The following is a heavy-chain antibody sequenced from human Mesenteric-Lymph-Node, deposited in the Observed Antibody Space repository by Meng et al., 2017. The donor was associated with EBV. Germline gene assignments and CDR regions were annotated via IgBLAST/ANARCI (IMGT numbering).Heavy chain of an antibody. Sequence: QVQLQTAGPGLVKPSGTLSLTCAVSGGSISGNNWWSWIRQPPGKGLEWIGEVFHIGSTNYNPSLKSRVTISLDKSKNQFSLKLTSVTAADTAVYFCARVSEISGTWLDCWGQGTLVTVSS. J-gene: IGHJ1*01. CDR3: ARVSEISGTWLDC. D-gene: IGHD1-7*01. CDR2: VFHIGST. CDR1: GGSISGNNW. V-gene: IGHV4-4*02.